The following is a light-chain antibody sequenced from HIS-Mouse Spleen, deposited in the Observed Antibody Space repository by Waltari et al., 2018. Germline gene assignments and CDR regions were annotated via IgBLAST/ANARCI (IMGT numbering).Light chain of an antibody. CDR2: GNN. CDR3: AAWDDSLSGPWV. CDR1: SSTTRINY. J-gene: IGLJ3*02. V-gene: IGLV1-47*01. Sequence: QSVLTQPPSASGTPGQRVTISFSGSSSTTRINYVFLYQLLPGTAPQLLIYGNNQRPSGVHDRFSGSKSGTSASLAISGLRSEDEADYYCAAWDDSLSGPWVFGGGTKLTVL.